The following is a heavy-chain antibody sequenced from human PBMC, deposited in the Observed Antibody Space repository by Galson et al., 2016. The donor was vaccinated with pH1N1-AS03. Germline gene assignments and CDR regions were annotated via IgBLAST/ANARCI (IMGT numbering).Heavy chain of an antibody. V-gene: IGHV3-7*03. CDR1: GFTFSSYW. D-gene: IGHD4-23*01. CDR2: IKQDGSEK. J-gene: IGHJ4*02. CDR3: ERDPSWELGNYFDY. Sequence: SLRLSCAASGFTFSSYWMSWVRQAPGKGLEWVGNIKQDGSEKYYVDSAKGRFTISRDNAKNSLYLQMNSLRAEDTAVYYCERDPSWELGNYFDYWGQGTLVTVSS.